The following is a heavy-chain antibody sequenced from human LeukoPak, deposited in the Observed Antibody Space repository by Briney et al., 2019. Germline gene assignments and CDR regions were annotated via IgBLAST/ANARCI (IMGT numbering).Heavy chain of an antibody. J-gene: IGHJ3*02. CDR1: GYTFTSYG. V-gene: IGHV1-18*01. CDR2: ISAYNGNT. Sequence: ASVKVSCKASGYTFTSYGISWVRQAPGQGLEWMGWISAYNGNTNYAQKLQGRVTMTTDTSTSTAYMELRSLRSEDTAVYYCARGPHPRGTGLAFDIWGQGTMVTVSS. D-gene: IGHD7-27*01. CDR3: ARGPHPRGTGLAFDI.